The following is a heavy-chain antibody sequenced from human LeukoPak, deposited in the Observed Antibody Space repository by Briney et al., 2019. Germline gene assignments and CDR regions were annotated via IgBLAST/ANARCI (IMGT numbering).Heavy chain of an antibody. J-gene: IGHJ5*02. V-gene: IGHV1-18*01. Sequence: ASVKVSCKASGYTFTSYGISWVRQAPGQGLEWMGWISAYNGNTNYAQKLQGRVTMTTDTSTSTAYMDLRSLRSDDTAVYYCARGVVVVPAASSPNWFDPWGQGTLVTVSS. CDR3: ARGVVVVPAASSPNWFDP. CDR2: ISAYNGNT. D-gene: IGHD2-2*01. CDR1: GYTFTSYG.